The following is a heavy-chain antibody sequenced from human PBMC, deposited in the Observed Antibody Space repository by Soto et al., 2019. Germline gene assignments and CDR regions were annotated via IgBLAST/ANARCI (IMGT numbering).Heavy chain of an antibody. CDR1: GGTFSTYT. V-gene: IGHV1-69*08. D-gene: IGHD3-22*01. Sequence: QVQLVQSGAEVKKPGSSVKVSCKASGGTFSTYTITWVRQAPGQGLECMGRIIPIIGIINYAQKFQGRVTITADKFTGTAYMELPRLRADDTAVYYCAGDPDSHYNDSHASSYPWGQGTLVTFSS. J-gene: IGHJ5*02. CDR2: IIPIIGII. CDR3: AGDPDSHYNDSHASSYP.